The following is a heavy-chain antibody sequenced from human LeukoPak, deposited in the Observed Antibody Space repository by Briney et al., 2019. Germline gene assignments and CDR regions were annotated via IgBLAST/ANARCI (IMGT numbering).Heavy chain of an antibody. D-gene: IGHD3-16*01. CDR1: GFTFDDYT. CDR3: AKDLNTAWGDAFDV. CDR2: ISWDGSDT. Sequence: GGSLRLSCAVSGFTFDDYTMHWVRQGPGKGLEWVSLISWDGSDTYYGDSVKGRFTISRDNSQNSLYLQMNSLRTEDTALYYCAKDLNTAWGDAFDVWGQGTVVSVSA. V-gene: IGHV3-43*01. J-gene: IGHJ3*01.